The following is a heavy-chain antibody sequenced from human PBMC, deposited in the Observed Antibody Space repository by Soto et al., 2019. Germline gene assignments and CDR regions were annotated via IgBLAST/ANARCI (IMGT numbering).Heavy chain of an antibody. V-gene: IGHV3-48*04. CDR3: ATLDTAEIQTAAY. CDR1: GFTFSSYS. J-gene: IGHJ4*02. CDR2: ISSSSRTT. D-gene: IGHD5-18*01. Sequence: GGSLRLSCAASGFTFSSYSMNWVRQAPGKGLEWVSYISSSSRTTYYADSVKGRFTISRDNAKNSLYLQMNSLRVEDTAVYYCATLDTAEIQTAAYWGQGTLVTVSS.